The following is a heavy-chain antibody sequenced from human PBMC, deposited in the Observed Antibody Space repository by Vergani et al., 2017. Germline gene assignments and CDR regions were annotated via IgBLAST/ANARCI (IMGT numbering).Heavy chain of an antibody. CDR1: RFTFSSYT. D-gene: IGHD5-24*01. V-gene: IGHV3-30-3*01. Sequence: VQLVESGGGVVQPGRSLRLSCAASRFTFSSYTMHWVRQAPGKGLEWVAVISYDGSNKYYADSVKGLFTISRDNSKNTLYLQMNSLRAEDTAVYYCARDSRDGYKDYYYYMDVWGKGTTVTVSS. CDR3: ARDSRDGYKDYYYYMDV. J-gene: IGHJ6*03. CDR2: ISYDGSNK.